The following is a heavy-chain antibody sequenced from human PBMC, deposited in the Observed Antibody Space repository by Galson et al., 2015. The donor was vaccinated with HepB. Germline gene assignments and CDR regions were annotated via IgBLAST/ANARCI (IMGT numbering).Heavy chain of an antibody. J-gene: IGHJ6*02. Sequence: SLRLSCAASGFTFSSYAINWVRQAPGKGLEWVSSISGSGGRTHYADSVKGRFTISRDNSKNTLYLQMNSLRAEDTAVYSCAKGWSAGSYDMDGWCQGTTVSVSS. CDR1: GFTFSSYA. CDR2: ISGSGGRT. D-gene: IGHD2-8*01. V-gene: IGHV3-23*01. CDR3: AKGWSAGSYDMDG.